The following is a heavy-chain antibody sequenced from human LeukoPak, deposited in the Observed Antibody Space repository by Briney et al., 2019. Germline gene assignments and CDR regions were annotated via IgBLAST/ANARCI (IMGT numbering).Heavy chain of an antibody. D-gene: IGHD5/OR15-5a*01. CDR1: GFTFSNYE. CDR2: ISSSGSTI. V-gene: IGHV3-48*03. Sequence: PGGSLSLSCAASGFTFSNYEMNWVRQAPGKGLDWVSYISSSGSTIYYADSVKGRFTISRDNAKNSLYLQMNSLRAEDTAVYYCAREVGLRRFDYWGQGTLVTASS. CDR3: AREVGLRRFDY. J-gene: IGHJ4*02.